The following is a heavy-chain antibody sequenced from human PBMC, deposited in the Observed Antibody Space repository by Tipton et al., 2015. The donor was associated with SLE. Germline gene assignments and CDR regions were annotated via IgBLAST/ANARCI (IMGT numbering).Heavy chain of an antibody. J-gene: IGHJ4*02. CDR3: ARETSPFDS. V-gene: IGHV4-30-4*01. D-gene: IGHD2-2*01. Sequence: TLSLTCTVSGDSISGGDYYWSWIRQPPGKGLEWIGYIFHSGSTFHKPSLKSRLTMSVDTSKNQFSMNLTSVTAADTAVYYCARETSPFDSWGQGALVTVSS. CDR2: IFHSGST. CDR1: GDSISGGDYY.